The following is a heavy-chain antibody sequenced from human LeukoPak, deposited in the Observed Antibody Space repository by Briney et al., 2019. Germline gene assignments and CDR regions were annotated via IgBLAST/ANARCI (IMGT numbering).Heavy chain of an antibody. CDR2: IHSGGST. J-gene: IGHJ3*02. V-gene: IGHV3-53*01. D-gene: IGHD3-10*01. CDR3: ARAWWFGEDAFDI. Sequence: GGSLRLSCAASVFTVSSNYMSWVRQAPGKGLEWVSVIHSGGSTYYADSVKGRFTISRDNSKNTLYLQMNSLRAEDTAVYYCARAWWFGEDAFDIWGQGTMVTVSS. CDR1: VFTVSSNY.